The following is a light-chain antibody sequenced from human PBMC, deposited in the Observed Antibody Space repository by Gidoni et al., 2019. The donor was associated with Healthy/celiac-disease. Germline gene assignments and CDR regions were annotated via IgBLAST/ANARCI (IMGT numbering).Light chain of an antibody. CDR2: DAS. CDR3: QQYNSLWT. Sequence: LHITSSPSTLSASVGDRVTITCRASQSISSWLAWYQQKPGKATKLLIYDASSLESGVPSRFSGSGSGTEFTLTISSLQPDDFATYYCQQYNSLWTFGQGTKVEIK. CDR1: QSISSW. V-gene: IGKV1-5*01. J-gene: IGKJ1*01.